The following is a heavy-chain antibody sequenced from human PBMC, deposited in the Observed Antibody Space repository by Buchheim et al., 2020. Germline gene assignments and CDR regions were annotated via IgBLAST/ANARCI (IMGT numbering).Heavy chain of an antibody. J-gene: IGHJ6*02. CDR2: IKGDGSEK. CDR3: ARGLFWSVDV. Sequence: EVQLVESGGGLVQPGGSLRLSCAASGFIFSSYWMSWVRQTPEKGLEWVANIKGDGSEKSYVDSLKGRFTISRDNAKNSLYLQMNSLRAEDTAVYYCARGLFWSVDVWGQGTT. CDR1: GFIFSSYW. V-gene: IGHV3-7*03. D-gene: IGHD3-3*01.